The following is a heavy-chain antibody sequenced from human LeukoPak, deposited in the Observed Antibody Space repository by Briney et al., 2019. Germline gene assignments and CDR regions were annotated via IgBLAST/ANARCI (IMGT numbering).Heavy chain of an antibody. V-gene: IGHV3-43*02. CDR3: AKDLQYKLNFNGVDF. J-gene: IGHJ6*02. CDR2: ISEDGPST. CDR1: GFTSDLHG. Sequence: PGASLRLFCAASGFTSDLHGMHWVRGARGKSREWVSLISEDGPSTYYADSVKGRFTISRDSSKNSLFLQMNSLRTEDTALYYCAKDLQYKLNFNGVDFWGQGTTVIVSS. D-gene: IGHD1-7*01.